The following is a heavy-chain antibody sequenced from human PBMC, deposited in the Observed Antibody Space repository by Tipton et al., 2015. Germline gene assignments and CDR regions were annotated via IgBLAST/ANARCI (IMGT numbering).Heavy chain of an antibody. J-gene: IGHJ6*02. V-gene: IGHV4-61*01. CDR1: GGSVTSGSYY. CDR2: ISYTAGA. D-gene: IGHD5-24*01. CDR3: ARDLEHGMDV. Sequence: TLSLTCTVSGGSVTSGSYYWSWIRPPPGKGLEWIGYISYTAGAHYNPALKSRVTISVDTSKNQFSLTLNSVAAADAAVYYCARDLEHGMDVWGHGTTVTVSS.